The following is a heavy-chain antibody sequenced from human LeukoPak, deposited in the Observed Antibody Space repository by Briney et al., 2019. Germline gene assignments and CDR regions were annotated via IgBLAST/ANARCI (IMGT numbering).Heavy chain of an antibody. J-gene: IGHJ5*02. Sequence: GGSLRLSCAASGFTFSSYSMNWVRQAPGKGLEWVSSISSSSSYIYYADSVKGRFIISRDNAKNSLYLQMNSLRAEDTAVYYCARDLSAAAGPDWFDPWGQGTLVTVSS. CDR1: GFTFSSYS. V-gene: IGHV3-21*01. D-gene: IGHD6-13*01. CDR3: ARDLSAAAGPDWFDP. CDR2: ISSSSSYI.